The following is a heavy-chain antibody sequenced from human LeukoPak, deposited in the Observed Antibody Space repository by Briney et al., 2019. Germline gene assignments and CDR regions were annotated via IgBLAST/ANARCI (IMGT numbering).Heavy chain of an antibody. CDR1: GYTFTTYH. Sequence: ASVTVSCKASGYTFTTYHMHWVRQAPGQGLEWMGRMHPSSGATNYAQRFQGRVTLTRDTSIDTAYMELSRLTSDDTAVYYCARDLPFEDWGRGTLVTVSS. CDR3: ARDLPFED. CDR2: MHPSSGAT. V-gene: IGHV1-2*06. D-gene: IGHD2/OR15-2a*01. J-gene: IGHJ4*02.